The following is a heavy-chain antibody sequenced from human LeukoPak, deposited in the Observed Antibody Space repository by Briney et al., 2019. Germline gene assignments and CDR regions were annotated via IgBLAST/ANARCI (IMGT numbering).Heavy chain of an antibody. CDR2: ISSSGSTI. V-gene: IGHV3-11*01. CDR3: ARDRYYYDSSGYYSFQY. CDR1: GFTFSDYY. Sequence: PGGSLRLSCAASGFTFSDYYMSWIGQAPGKGLEWVSYISSSGSTIYYADSVKGRFTISRDNAKNSLYLQMNSLRAEDTAVYYCARDRYYYDSSGYYSFQYWGQGTLVTVSS. D-gene: IGHD3-22*01. J-gene: IGHJ4*02.